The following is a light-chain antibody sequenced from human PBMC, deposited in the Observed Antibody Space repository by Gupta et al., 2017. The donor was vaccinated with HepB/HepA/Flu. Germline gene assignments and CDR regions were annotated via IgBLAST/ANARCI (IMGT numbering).Light chain of an antibody. Sequence: SYELTQPPSVSVSPGQTASITCSGDKLGDKYACWYQQKPGQSPVLVLYQDSKRPSGIPERFSGSNSGNTANLTISGTQAMEEAYYYCPEWDSSIFVFGGGTKLTVL. J-gene: IGLJ2*01. CDR2: QDS. V-gene: IGLV3-1*01. CDR3: PEWDSSIFV. CDR1: KLGDKY.